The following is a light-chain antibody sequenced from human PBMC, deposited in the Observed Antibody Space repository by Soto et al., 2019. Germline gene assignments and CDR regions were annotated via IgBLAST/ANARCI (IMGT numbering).Light chain of an antibody. V-gene: IGKV3-20*01. J-gene: IGKJ1*01. CDR1: QSVSSSY. CDR2: DAS. Sequence: EILLTQSPGTLSSSPGERATISCRASQSVSSSYLAWYQQKPGQAPRHLIYDASTSVSGIPARFSGSGSGTDFTLTISSLQPEDFATYYCQQTYSSPWTFGQGTKVDIK. CDR3: QQTYSSPWT.